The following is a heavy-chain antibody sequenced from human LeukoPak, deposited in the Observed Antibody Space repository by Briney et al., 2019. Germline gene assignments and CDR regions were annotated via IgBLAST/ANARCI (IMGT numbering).Heavy chain of an antibody. Sequence: PGGSLRLSCAAYRFTFSSYSMNWVRQAPGRGLEWVSSIRDSGSYIYYADSVKGRLTISRDNAKNSLYLQMYSLRAGDMAVYYCARRDGYNFFDYWGQGTLVTLSS. V-gene: IGHV3-21*01. CDR1: RFTFSSYS. J-gene: IGHJ4*02. CDR2: IRDSGSYI. D-gene: IGHD5-24*01. CDR3: ARRDGYNFFDY.